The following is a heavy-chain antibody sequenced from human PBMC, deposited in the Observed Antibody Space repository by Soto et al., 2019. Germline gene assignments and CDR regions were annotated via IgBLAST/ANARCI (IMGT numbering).Heavy chain of an antibody. D-gene: IGHD6-13*01. CDR1: GGSISSGDYY. CDR2: IYYSGST. CDR3: ARDSSSWPYYFDY. V-gene: IGHV4-30-4*01. J-gene: IGHJ4*02. Sequence: QVQLQESGPGLVKPSQTLSLTCTVSGGSISSGDYYWSWIRQPPGKGLEWIGYIYYSGSTYYNPSLKSRVTLSVDTSKTQCSLKLSSVTAADTAVYYCARDSSSWPYYFDYWGQGTLVTVSS.